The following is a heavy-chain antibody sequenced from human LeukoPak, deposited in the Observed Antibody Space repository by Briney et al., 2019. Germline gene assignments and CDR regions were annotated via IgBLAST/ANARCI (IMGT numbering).Heavy chain of an antibody. CDR1: SVTISSGSYL. D-gene: IGHD2-21*02. J-gene: IGHJ4*02. CDR2: IYTTGSP. V-gene: IGHV4-61*02. CDR3: ARNFCNDTDCDFD. Sequence: SQTLSCNCCVYSVTISSGSYLWNGIRRPPGKRLEWNGRIYTTGSPSYSPSLKRRVTISVDKSKNQFSLSLTAVTATDTAVYYCARNFCNDTDCDFDWGQGNPVTVSS.